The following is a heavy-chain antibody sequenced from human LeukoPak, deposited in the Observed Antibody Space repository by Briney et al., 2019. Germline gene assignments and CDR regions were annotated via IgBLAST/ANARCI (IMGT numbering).Heavy chain of an antibody. CDR3: ARERTGGFDY. CDR2: IYYSGST. V-gene: IGHV4-39*07. CDR1: GGSISSTNYY. J-gene: IGHJ4*02. D-gene: IGHD2-8*02. Sequence: SETLSLTCTVSGGSISSTNYYWGWIRQPPGKGLEWIGSIYYSGSTYYNPSLKSRVTIPVDTSKNQFSLKLSSLTAADTAVYYCARERTGGFDYWGQGTLVTVSS.